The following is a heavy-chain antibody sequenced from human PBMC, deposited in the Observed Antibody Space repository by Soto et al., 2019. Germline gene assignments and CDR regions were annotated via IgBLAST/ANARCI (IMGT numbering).Heavy chain of an antibody. CDR2: MLYSGST. V-gene: IGHV4-34*12. D-gene: IGHD1-26*01. J-gene: IGHJ6*02. Sequence: PLETLSLTCAVYGGSFSGYYWSWIRQPPGKGLEWIGSMLYSGSTFYNPSLKSRVTISVDTSKNQFFLKLNSVTAADTAVYYCARLGASYYSYYYGMDVWGQGTTVTVSS. CDR1: GGSFSGYY. CDR3: ARLGASYYSYYYGMDV.